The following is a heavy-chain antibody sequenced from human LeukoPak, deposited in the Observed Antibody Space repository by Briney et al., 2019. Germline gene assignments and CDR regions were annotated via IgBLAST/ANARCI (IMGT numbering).Heavy chain of an antibody. J-gene: IGHJ4*02. Sequence: GGSLKLSCAASGFTFSNFAMSWVRQAPGKGLEWVSTISGGVDITYYADSVKGRFTISRDNSKDTLFLQMNSLRAEDTAVYYCARDRPIYDILTGYYPPPLDYRGQGTLVTVSS. CDR1: GFTFSNFA. CDR3: ARDRPIYDILTGYYPPPLDY. CDR2: ISGGVDIT. D-gene: IGHD3-9*01. V-gene: IGHV3-23*01.